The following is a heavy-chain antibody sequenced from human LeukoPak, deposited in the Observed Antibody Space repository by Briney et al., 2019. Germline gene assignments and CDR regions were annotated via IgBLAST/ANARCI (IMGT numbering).Heavy chain of an antibody. Sequence: ASVKVSCKASGFTFTNYYVHWVRQAPGQGLEWMGIINPSDDSTTYAQKFRGRVTMTRDTSTDIVYMQLSSLRSEDTAVYYCARGTNSISFGFDPWGWGTLVTVSP. CDR3: ARGTNSISFGFDP. D-gene: IGHD6-6*01. J-gene: IGHJ5*02. CDR1: GFTFTNYY. CDR2: INPSDDST. V-gene: IGHV1-46*01.